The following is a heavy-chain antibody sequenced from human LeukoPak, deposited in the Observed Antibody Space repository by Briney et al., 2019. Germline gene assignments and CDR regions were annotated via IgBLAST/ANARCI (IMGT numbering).Heavy chain of an antibody. V-gene: IGHV4-39*01. D-gene: IGHD2-8*01. CDR2: IYYSVTT. J-gene: IGHJ4*02. Sequence: SETLSLTCTVSGGSISSSSYYWDWIRQPPGRGLEWIATIYYSVTTYYSPSLKSRVTLSGDTSKNQFSLKLSSVTAADTAVYYCASHPNGGPPDYWGQGTLVTV. CDR3: ASHPNGGPPDY. CDR1: GGSISSSSYY.